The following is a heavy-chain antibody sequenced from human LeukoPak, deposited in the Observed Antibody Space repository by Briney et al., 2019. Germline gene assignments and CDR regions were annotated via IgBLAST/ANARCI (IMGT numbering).Heavy chain of an antibody. CDR1: GFTFSSYW. CDR2: INSDGSST. CDR3: ARMDSGSYGDY. Sequence: GGSLRLSCAASGFTFSSYWMHWVRQAPGKGLVWVSRINSDGSSTSYADSVKGRFTISRDNSKNTLYLQMNSLRAEDTAVYYCARMDSGSYGDYWGQGTLVTVSS. V-gene: IGHV3-74*01. D-gene: IGHD1-26*01. J-gene: IGHJ4*02.